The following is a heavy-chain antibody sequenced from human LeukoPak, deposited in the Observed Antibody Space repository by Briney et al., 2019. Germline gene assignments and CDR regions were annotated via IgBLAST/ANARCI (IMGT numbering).Heavy chain of an antibody. CDR3: ARARAPVRGVLYYFDY. V-gene: IGHV4-30-2*03. J-gene: IGHJ4*02. CDR2: IYHSGST. CDR1: GGSISSGGYY. Sequence: SETLSLTCAVSGGSISSGGYYWSWIRQPPGKGLEWIGYIYHSGSTYYNPSLKSRVTISVDTSKDQFSLKLSSVTAADTAVYYCARARAPVRGVLYYFDYWGQGTLVTVSS. D-gene: IGHD3-10*01.